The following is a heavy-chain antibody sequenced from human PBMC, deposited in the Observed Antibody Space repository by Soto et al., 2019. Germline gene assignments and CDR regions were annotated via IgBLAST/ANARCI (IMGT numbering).Heavy chain of an antibody. V-gene: IGHV1-69*13. Sequence: SVKVSCKASGGTFSSYAISWVRQAPGQGLEWMGGIIPTFGTANYAQKFQGRVTITADESTSTAYMELSSLRSEDTAVYYCARGIAAANSHGYYGMDVWGQGTTVTVSS. CDR3: ARGIAAANSHGYYGMDV. CDR2: IIPTFGTA. J-gene: IGHJ6*02. CDR1: GGTFSSYA. D-gene: IGHD6-13*01.